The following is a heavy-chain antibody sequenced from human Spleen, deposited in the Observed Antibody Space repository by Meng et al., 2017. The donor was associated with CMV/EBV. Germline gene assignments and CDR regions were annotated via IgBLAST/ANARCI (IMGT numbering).Heavy chain of an antibody. D-gene: IGHD4-17*01. CDR3: ARATTVRPYNWFDP. CDR1: GYTITGYY. J-gene: IGHJ5*02. CDR2: INPNSGGT. V-gene: IGHV1-2*06. Sequence: ASGYTITGYYMHWVRQAPGQGLEWMGRINPNSGGTNYAQKFQGRVTMTRDTSISTAYMELSRLRSDDTAVYYCARATTVRPYNWFDPWGQGTLVTVSS.